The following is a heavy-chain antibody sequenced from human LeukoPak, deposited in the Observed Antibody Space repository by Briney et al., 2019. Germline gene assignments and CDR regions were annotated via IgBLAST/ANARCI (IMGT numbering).Heavy chain of an antibody. J-gene: IGHJ4*02. CDR1: GGSISSSNW. V-gene: IGHV4-4*02. CDR3: ARHRSNGGWYGNYFDY. Sequence: NPSGTLSLTCAVSGGSISSSNWWSWVRQPPGKGLEWIGEIYHSGSTNYNPSLKSRVTISVDTSKNQFSLKLSSVTAADTAVYYCARHRSNGGWYGNYFDYWGQGTLVTVSS. CDR2: IYHSGST. D-gene: IGHD6-19*01.